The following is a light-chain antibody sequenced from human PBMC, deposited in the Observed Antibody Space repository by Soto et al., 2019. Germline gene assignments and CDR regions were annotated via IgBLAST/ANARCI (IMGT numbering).Light chain of an antibody. Sequence: EVVLTQSPATLSLSPGERANLSCRTSQSVSRTLAWYQQKSGQAPRLLIYDASNRATGIPTRFSGSGSGTDFTLTISSLEPEDFEVYYCQQRYTWPQTFGQGTKVEIK. J-gene: IGKJ1*01. CDR2: DAS. CDR3: QQRYTWPQT. V-gene: IGKV3-11*01. CDR1: QSVSRT.